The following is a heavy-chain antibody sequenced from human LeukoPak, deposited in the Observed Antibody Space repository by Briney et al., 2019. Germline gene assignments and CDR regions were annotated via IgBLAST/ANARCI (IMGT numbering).Heavy chain of an antibody. J-gene: IGHJ4*02. Sequence: PGGSLRLSCAASGFTFSGYWMHWVRQAPGKGLEWVSSISSSSSYIYYADAVKGRFTISRDNAKNSLYLQMNSLRAEDTAVYYCAREIFWSGYYSNLHFDYWGRGTLVTVSS. CDR2: ISSSSSYI. CDR3: AREIFWSGYYSNLHFDY. D-gene: IGHD3-3*01. V-gene: IGHV3-21*01. CDR1: GFTFSGYW.